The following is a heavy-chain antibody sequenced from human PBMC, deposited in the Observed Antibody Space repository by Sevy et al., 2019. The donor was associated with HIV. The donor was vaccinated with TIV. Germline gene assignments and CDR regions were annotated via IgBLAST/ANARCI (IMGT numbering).Heavy chain of an antibody. J-gene: IGHJ5*02. CDR3: ARGGATATPGDWFDP. Sequence: ASVKVSCKASGYTFTRYGISWVRQAPGQGLEWMGWISAYNGNTNYAQKLQGRVTMTTDTSTSTAYMELRSLRSDDTAVYYCARGGATATPGDWFDPWGQGTLVTVSS. V-gene: IGHV1-18*01. CDR2: ISAYNGNT. D-gene: IGHD1-26*01. CDR1: GYTFTRYG.